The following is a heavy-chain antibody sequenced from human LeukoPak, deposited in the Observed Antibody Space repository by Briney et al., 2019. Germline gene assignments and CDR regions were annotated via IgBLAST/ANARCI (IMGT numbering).Heavy chain of an antibody. J-gene: IGHJ4*02. Sequence: GASVKVSCKASGYAFTSYYLHWVRQAPGQGLEWMGIINPSDGSATYAQKFQGRVIMTRDTSTSTVYMELSSLRSEDTALYYCGKDMYSSSWNFCDYWGRGTLVTVSS. CDR1: GYAFTSYY. D-gene: IGHD6-13*01. V-gene: IGHV1-46*01. CDR3: GKDMYSSSWNFCDY. CDR2: INPSDGSA.